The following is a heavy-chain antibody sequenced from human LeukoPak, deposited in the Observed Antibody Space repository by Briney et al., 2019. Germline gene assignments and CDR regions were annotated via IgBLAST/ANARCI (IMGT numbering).Heavy chain of an antibody. Sequence: PSETLSLTCTVSGGSISGSNWWSWVRQPPSKGLEWIGEIYHSGIINYNPSLRSRVTISVDKSKNQFSLNLSSVTAADTAVYYCARKDWNDVRAFDIWGQGTMVTVSS. J-gene: IGHJ3*02. CDR3: ARKDWNDVRAFDI. CDR2: IYHSGII. CDR1: GGSISGSNW. V-gene: IGHV4-4*02. D-gene: IGHD1-1*01.